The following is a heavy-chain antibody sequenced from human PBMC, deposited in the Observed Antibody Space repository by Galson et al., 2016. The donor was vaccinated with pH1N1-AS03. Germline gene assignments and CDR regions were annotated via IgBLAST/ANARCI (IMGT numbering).Heavy chain of an antibody. V-gene: IGHV3-74*01. J-gene: IGHJ3*02. D-gene: IGHD3-22*01. Sequence: SLRLSCAASGFNVSHYWMNWVRQAPGKGLVWVSLLNTDVSSTTYADSVKGRFTISRANAKNTLYLQMNSLRAEDTAVYFCARVTDFYGSGGYSKPHAFDIWGQGTMVSVSS. CDR3: ARVTDFYGSGGYSKPHAFDI. CDR2: LNTDVSST. CDR1: GFNVSHYW.